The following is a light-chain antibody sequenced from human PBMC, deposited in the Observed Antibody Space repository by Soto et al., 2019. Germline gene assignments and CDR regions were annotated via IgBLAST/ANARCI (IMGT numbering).Light chain of an antibody. V-gene: IGKV3-20*01. CDR2: GAS. J-gene: IGKJ4*01. CDR3: QQYGNSPLT. CDR1: QSVSSSS. Sequence: EIVLTQSPGTLSLSPGERVTLSCRASQSVSSSSLAWYQQRPGQAPRLLISGASSRATGNPDRFSGSGSGTDFTLTISRLEPEDFAVYYCQQYGNSPLTFGGGTKVEIK.